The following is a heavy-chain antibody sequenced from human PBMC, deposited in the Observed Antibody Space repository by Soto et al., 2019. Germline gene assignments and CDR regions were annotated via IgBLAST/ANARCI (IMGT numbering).Heavy chain of an antibody. V-gene: IGHV3-66*01. J-gene: IGHJ5*02. CDR1: GFTVSNNY. D-gene: IGHD1-26*01. CDR3: ARGGPPTSTWFDP. Sequence: EVQLVESGGGLVQPGGSLRLSCAASGFTVSNNYINWVRQAPGKGLEWVSVIYSGGSTYYADSVKGRFTISRDNSKTTLYLQMHSLRAEDTAVYYCARGGPPTSTWFDPWGQGTLVTVSS. CDR2: IYSGGST.